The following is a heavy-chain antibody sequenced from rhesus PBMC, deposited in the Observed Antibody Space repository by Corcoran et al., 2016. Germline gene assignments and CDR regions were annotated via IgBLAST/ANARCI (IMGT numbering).Heavy chain of an antibody. CDR2: IYGSGSST. CDR3: ARGEAGTIGNAFDF. D-gene: IGHD1-1*01. CDR1: GGSISSSY. V-gene: IGHV4-169*01. Sequence: PSETLSVTCAVSGGSISSSYWSWIRQAPGKGLEWIGYIYGSGSSTNYNPSLKSRVTLSVDTSKNQLSLKLSSVTTADTAVYYCARGEAGTIGNAFDFWGQGLRVTVSS. J-gene: IGHJ3*01.